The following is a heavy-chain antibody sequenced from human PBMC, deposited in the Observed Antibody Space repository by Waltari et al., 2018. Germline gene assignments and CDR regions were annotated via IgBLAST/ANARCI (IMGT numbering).Heavy chain of an antibody. CDR1: GFSFRCSW. Sequence: EVQLLESGGGLVQPGRSLRLSCAASGFSFRCSWMPQVRQAPGKGLEWVAEINPDGSGEYYVDSVNGRFTISRDNTKNSLYLQMNSLRPDDTAVYFCARDPAFGAFDFWGQGTVVTVSS. CDR2: INPDGSGE. J-gene: IGHJ3*01. CDR3: ARDPAFGAFDF. V-gene: IGHV3-7*01. D-gene: IGHD3-10*01.